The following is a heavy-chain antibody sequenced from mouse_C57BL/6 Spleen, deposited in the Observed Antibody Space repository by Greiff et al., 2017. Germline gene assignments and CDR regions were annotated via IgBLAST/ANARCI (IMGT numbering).Heavy chain of an antibody. CDR3: ARYGNYVEYAMDY. J-gene: IGHJ4*01. Sequence: EVMLVESGGDLVKPGGSLKLSCAASGFTFSSYGMSWVRQTPDKRLEWVATISSGGSYTYYPDSVKGRFTISRDNATNTLYLQMSSLKSEDTAMYYCARYGNYVEYAMDYWGQGTSVTVSS. D-gene: IGHD2-1*01. CDR2: ISSGGSYT. V-gene: IGHV5-6*01. CDR1: GFTFSSYG.